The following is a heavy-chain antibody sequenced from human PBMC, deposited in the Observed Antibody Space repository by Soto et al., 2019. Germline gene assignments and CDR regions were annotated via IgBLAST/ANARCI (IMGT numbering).Heavy chain of an antibody. V-gene: IGHV5-51*01. D-gene: IGHD3-16*01. Sequence: GESLKISCKGSGYSFTSYWIGWVRQMPGKGLEWMGIIYPGDSDTRYSPSFQGQVTISADKSISTAYLQWSSLKASDTAMYYCARPLMRYDYIWGSYKDDAFDIWGQGTMVIVSS. J-gene: IGHJ3*02. CDR1: GYSFTSYW. CDR3: ARPLMRYDYIWGSYKDDAFDI. CDR2: IYPGDSDT.